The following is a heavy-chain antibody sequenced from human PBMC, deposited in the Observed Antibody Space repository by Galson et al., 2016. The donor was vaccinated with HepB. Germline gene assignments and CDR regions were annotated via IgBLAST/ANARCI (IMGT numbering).Heavy chain of an antibody. J-gene: IGHJ4*03. V-gene: IGHV3-23*01. CDR2: INNGAATT. Sequence: SLRLSCAASGFFFSGRAMSWVRQAPGKGLEWVSGINNGAATTGYAASVKGRFTISRDNSKNTLYLQMNSLRTEDTAVYYCASDDYSSGRGSPDYWGQETTVTVSS. CDR3: ASDDYSSGRGSPDY. D-gene: IGHD2-21*01. CDR1: GFFFSGRA.